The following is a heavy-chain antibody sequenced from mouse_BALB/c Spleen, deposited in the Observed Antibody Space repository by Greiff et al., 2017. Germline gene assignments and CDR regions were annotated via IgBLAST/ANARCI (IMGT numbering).Heavy chain of an antibody. J-gene: IGHJ1*01. CDR1: GYTFTSYY. Sequence: VQLQQSGAELVKPGASVKLSCKASGYTFTSYYMYWVKQRPGQGLEWIGEINPSNGGTNFNEKFKSKATLTVDKSSSTAYMQLSSLTSEDSAVYYCTRSGGYDYDGYFDVWGAGTTVTVSS. CDR3: TRSGGYDYDGYFDV. CDR2: INPSNGGT. D-gene: IGHD2-4*01. V-gene: IGHV1S81*02.